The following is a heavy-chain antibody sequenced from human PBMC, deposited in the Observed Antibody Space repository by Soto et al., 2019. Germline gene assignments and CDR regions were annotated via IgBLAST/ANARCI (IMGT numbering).Heavy chain of an antibody. D-gene: IGHD3-3*02. Sequence: QVQLVESGGGVVQPGTSLRLSCVGSGFTFRSYVIHWVRQAPGKGLEWVALTSYDGSNNFYGDSVKGRFTISRHNSRNTVELQLDSLTVEDTAIYYFARGGTTGVLEVWGQGTLVSVSS. V-gene: IGHV3-33*05. CDR1: GFTFRSYV. CDR3: ARGGTTGVLEV. CDR2: TSYDGSNN. J-gene: IGHJ4*02.